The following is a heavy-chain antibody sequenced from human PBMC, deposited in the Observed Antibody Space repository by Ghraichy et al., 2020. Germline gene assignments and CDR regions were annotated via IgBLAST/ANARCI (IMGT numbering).Heavy chain of an antibody. CDR3: ARALRTIAPAGTLDF. Sequence: GSLRLSCTVSGDSIITSSYFWGWIRQTPGKGLEWIGSIYHNGITYYNPSLKSRVALSVQTSKSQFSLQLSSVTAADTAVYYCARALRTIAPAGTLDFWGPGILVTVSS. CDR2: IYHNGIT. CDR1: GDSIITSSYF. D-gene: IGHD6-13*01. V-gene: IGHV4-39*07. J-gene: IGHJ4*02.